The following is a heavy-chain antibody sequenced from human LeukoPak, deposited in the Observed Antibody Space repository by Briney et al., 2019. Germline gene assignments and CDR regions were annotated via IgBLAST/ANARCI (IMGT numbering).Heavy chain of an antibody. Sequence: SETLSLTCAVYGGSFSGYYWSWIRQPPGKGLEWIGEINHSGSTNYNPSLKSRVTISVDTSKNQFSLKLSSVTAADTAVYYCARCRYYYDRYMDVWGKGTTVTVSS. CDR2: INHSGST. CDR3: ARCRYYYDRYMDV. V-gene: IGHV4-34*01. CDR1: GGSFSGYY. J-gene: IGHJ6*03. D-gene: IGHD3-22*01.